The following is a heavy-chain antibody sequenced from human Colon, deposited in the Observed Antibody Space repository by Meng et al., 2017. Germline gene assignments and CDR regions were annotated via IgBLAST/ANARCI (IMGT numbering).Heavy chain of an antibody. Sequence: QVHLVQSGAEVKKPGASVKVSFSASGYTFTNYTLHWVRQAPGQRPEWLGWIHGGNGTPIYSQKFQGRVTITADESTSTVYLELSSLRSEDTAVYFCARDPNAATGRLTFSFAFWGQGTLVTVSS. CDR2: IHGGNGTP. CDR1: GYTFTNYT. J-gene: IGHJ4*02. CDR3: ARDPNAATGRLTFSFAF. D-gene: IGHD2/OR15-2a*01. V-gene: IGHV1-3*01.